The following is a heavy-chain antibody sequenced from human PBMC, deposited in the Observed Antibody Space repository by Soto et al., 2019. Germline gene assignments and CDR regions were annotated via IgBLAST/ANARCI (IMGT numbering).Heavy chain of an antibody. CDR1: GFTFSEYW. CDR2: IQSDGSSI. V-gene: IGHV3-74*01. Sequence: EVHLVESGGGVVQPGGSLRLSRAASGFTFSEYWMHWVRQVPGKGLEWVSRIQSDGSSISYADSVKGRFTISRDNAKNTLSLQLNSLRVGDTAVYFCAKFLHSVHESEYWGQGTLVTVSA. J-gene: IGHJ4*02. D-gene: IGHD6-6*01. CDR3: AKFLHSVHESEY.